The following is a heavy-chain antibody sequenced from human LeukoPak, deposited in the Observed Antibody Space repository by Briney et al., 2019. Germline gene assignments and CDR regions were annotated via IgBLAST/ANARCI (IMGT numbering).Heavy chain of an antibody. J-gene: IGHJ6*02. CDR3: PRATPMIVVVGHSGMDV. CDR2: IYYSGST. V-gene: IGHV4-30-4*01. CDR1: GGSISSGDYY. D-gene: IGHD3-22*01. Sequence: SQTLSLTCTVSGGSISSGDYYWSWIRQPPGKGLEWIGYIYYSGSTYYNPSLKSRVTISVDTSKNQFSLKLSSVTAADTAVYYCPRATPMIVVVGHSGMDVWGQGTTVTVS.